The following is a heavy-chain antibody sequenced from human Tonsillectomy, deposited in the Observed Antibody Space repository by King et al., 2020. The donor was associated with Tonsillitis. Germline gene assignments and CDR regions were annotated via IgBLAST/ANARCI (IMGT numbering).Heavy chain of an antibody. Sequence: VQLVESGGGVVQPQRSLRLSCAASGFTFSSYGMHWVRQAPGKGLEWVAVIWYDGSNKYYTDSVKGRFTISRDNSKNTLYLQMNSLRVEDTAVYYCARDSLYRVRGVNFHDSWGQGTLVTVSS. J-gene: IGHJ4*02. CDR2: IWYDGSNK. D-gene: IGHD3-10*01. CDR1: GFTFSSYG. V-gene: IGHV3-33*08. CDR3: ARDSLYRVRGVNFHDS.